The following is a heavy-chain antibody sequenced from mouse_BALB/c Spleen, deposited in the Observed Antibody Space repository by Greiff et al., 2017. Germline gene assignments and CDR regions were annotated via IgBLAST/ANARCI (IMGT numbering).Heavy chain of an antibody. CDR1: GFTFSNYW. Sequence: EVQVVESGGGLVQPGGSMKLSCVASGFTFSNYWMNWVRQSPEKGLEWVAEIRLKSNNYATHYAESVKGRFTISRDDSKSSVYLQMNNLRAEDTGIYYCTRIYYGNYAWFAYWGQGTLVTVSA. D-gene: IGHD2-1*01. V-gene: IGHV6-6*02. J-gene: IGHJ3*01. CDR2: IRLKSNNYAT. CDR3: TRIYYGNYAWFAY.